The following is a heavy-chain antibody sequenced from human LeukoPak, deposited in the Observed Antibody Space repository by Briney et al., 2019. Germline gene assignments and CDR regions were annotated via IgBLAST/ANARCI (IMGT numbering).Heavy chain of an antibody. CDR1: GYTFTGYY. D-gene: IGHD2-2*01. Sequence: ASVKVSCKASGYTFTGYYMHWVRQAPGQGLEWMGWINPNSGGTNYAQKFQGRVNMTRDTSISTAYMELSRLRSDDTAVYYCAREVFNIVVVPAANDAFDIWGQGTMVTVSS. V-gene: IGHV1-2*02. CDR3: AREVFNIVVVPAANDAFDI. CDR2: INPNSGGT. J-gene: IGHJ3*02.